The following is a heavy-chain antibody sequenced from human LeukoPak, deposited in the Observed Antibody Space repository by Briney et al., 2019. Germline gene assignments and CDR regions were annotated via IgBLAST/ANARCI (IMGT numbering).Heavy chain of an antibody. V-gene: IGHV3-11*01. D-gene: IGHD1-7*01. CDR3: GRDFGLVGTKRSFDL. Sequence: RGSLRLSCAASGFTFTDYYMGWIRQAPGKGLEWLSYISGSGTTIFYADSVKGRFTISRDNAKNSVDLQMNSLRAEDTAVYYCGRDFGLVGTKRSFDLWGQGTMVTVYS. CDR2: ISGSGTTI. J-gene: IGHJ3*01. CDR1: GFTFTDYY.